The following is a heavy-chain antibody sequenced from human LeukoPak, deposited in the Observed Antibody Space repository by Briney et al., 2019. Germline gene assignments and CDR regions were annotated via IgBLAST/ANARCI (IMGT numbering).Heavy chain of an antibody. D-gene: IGHD5-12*01. CDR1: GGSISSYY. J-gene: IGHJ6*02. CDR3: ARTTLTYGMDV. Sequence: TSETLSLTCTVSGGSISSYYWSWIRQPPGKGLEWIGYIYYSGSTNYNPSLKSRVTISVDTSKNQFSLKLSSVTAADTAVYYCARTTLTYGMDVWGQGTTVTVSS. V-gene: IGHV4-59*08. CDR2: IYYSGST.